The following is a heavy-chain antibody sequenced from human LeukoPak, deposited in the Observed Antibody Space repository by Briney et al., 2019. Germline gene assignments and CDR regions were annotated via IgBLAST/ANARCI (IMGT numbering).Heavy chain of an antibody. CDR2: IYYSGST. CDR3: ARSNYGYVYYYYYIDV. D-gene: IGHD3-16*01. J-gene: IGHJ6*03. V-gene: IGHV4-59*01. Sequence: SETLSLTCTVSGGSISSYYWSWIRQPPGKGLEWIGYIYYSGSTNYNPSLKSRVTISVDTSKNQFSLRLSSVTAADTAIYYCARSNYGYVYYYYYIDVWGKGTTVTVSS. CDR1: GGSISSYY.